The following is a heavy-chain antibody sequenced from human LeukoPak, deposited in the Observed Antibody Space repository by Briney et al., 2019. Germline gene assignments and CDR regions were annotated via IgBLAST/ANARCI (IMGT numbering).Heavy chain of an antibody. CDR3: ARRAGAEYYYDSSGPVGY. CDR2: IKQDGSEK. Sequence: PGGSLRLSCVVSGFTFSTYWMSWVRQAPGKGLEWVANIKQDGSEKSYVDSVKGRFTVSRDNAKNSLYLQMNSLRAEDTAVYYCARRAGAEYYYDSSGPVGYWGQGTLVTVSS. CDR1: GFTFSTYW. V-gene: IGHV3-7*01. J-gene: IGHJ4*02. D-gene: IGHD3-22*01.